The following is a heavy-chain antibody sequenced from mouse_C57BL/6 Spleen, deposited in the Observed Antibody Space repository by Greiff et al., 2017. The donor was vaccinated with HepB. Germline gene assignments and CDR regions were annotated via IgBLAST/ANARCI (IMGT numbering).Heavy chain of an antibody. CDR3: ARIPDYYGSRYPSWYFDV. Sequence: VQLQQSGAELMKPGASVKLSCKATGYTFTGYWIEWVKQRPGHGLEWIGEFLPGSGSTNYNEKFKGKATFTADTSSNTAYMPLSSLTTEDSAIYYCARIPDYYGSRYPSWYFDVWGTGTTVTVSS. V-gene: IGHV1-9*01. CDR2: FLPGSGST. D-gene: IGHD1-1*01. CDR1: GYTFTGYW. J-gene: IGHJ1*03.